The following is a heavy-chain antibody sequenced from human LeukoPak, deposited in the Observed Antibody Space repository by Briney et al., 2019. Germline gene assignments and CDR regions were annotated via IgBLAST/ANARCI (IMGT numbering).Heavy chain of an antibody. Sequence: GASVKVSCRASGGTFSDYALNWVRQAPGQGLQWLGGIIPHVGSPRYTESLQDRITITADESTTTAYLELSSLRSDDTAVYYCARGGLIYDFLSGYYAPGLEYFHHWGQGSLVIVSS. D-gene: IGHD3-3*01. CDR1: GGTFSDYA. CDR2: IIPHVGSP. CDR3: ARGGLIYDFLSGYYAPGLEYFHH. J-gene: IGHJ1*01. V-gene: IGHV1-69*01.